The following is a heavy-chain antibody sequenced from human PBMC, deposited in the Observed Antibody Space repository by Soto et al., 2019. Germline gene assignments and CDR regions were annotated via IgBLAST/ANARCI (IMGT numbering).Heavy chain of an antibody. D-gene: IGHD3-22*01. CDR3: AKGRESPYYYDSSGYYSFDY. CDR1: GFTFSSYA. Sequence: EVQLLESGGGLVQPGGSLRLSCAASGFTFSSYAMSWVRQAPGKGLEWVSAISGSGGSTYYADSVKGRFTISRDNSKNTLYLQMNSLRAEDTAVYYCAKGRESPYYYDSSGYYSFDYWGQGTLVTVSS. CDR2: ISGSGGST. J-gene: IGHJ4*02. V-gene: IGHV3-23*01.